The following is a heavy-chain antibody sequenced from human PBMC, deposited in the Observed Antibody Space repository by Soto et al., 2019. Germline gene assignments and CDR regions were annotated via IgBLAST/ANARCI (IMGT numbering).Heavy chain of an antibody. J-gene: IGHJ4*02. CDR1: GGSISPFY. CDR2: LYYSGNT. Sequence: SETLSLTCTVSGGSISPFYWSLVRQPPGKGLEWIGYLYYSGNTNYNPSLKSRVTISVDASKNQVSLRLSSVTAADTAVYYCARVGGVAARTFDYWGQGTVVTVSS. V-gene: IGHV4-59*01. D-gene: IGHD2-15*01. CDR3: ARVGGVAARTFDY.